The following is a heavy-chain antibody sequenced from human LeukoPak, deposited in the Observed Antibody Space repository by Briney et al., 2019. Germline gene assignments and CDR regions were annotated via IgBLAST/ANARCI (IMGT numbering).Heavy chain of an antibody. D-gene: IGHD3-10*01. CDR1: GGTFSSYA. CDR3: ATPVPHGSDPSLYYYYMDV. V-gene: IGHV1-69*01. CDR2: IIPIFGTA. J-gene: IGHJ6*03. Sequence: SVKVSCKASGGTFSSYAISWVRQAPGQGLEWMGGIIPIFGTANYAQKFQGRVTITADESTSTAYMELSSLRAEDTAVYYCATPVPHGSDPSLYYYYMDVWGKGTTVTISS.